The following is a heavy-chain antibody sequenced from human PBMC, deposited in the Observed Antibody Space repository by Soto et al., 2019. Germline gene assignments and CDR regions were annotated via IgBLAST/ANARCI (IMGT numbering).Heavy chain of an antibody. CDR3: AKEGHYNWFLDY. J-gene: IGHJ4*02. CDR1: GFTFSSYA. Sequence: GGSLRLSCAASGFTFSSYAMSWVRQAPGKGLEWVSAISGSGDSTYYVDSVKGRFTISRDSSKNTLYLFMHSLRAEDTAVYYCAKEGHYNWFLDYWGQGTLVTVSS. D-gene: IGHD1-1*01. CDR2: ISGSGDST. V-gene: IGHV3-23*01.